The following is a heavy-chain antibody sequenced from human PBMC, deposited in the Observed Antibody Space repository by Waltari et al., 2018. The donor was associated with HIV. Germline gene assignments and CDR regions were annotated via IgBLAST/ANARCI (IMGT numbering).Heavy chain of an antibody. CDR2: VDPEDGEP. V-gene: IGHV1-69-2*01. CDR3: ARTLTLTFDPFDI. CDR1: GSPFADCN. D-gene: IGHD7-27*01. Sequence: EVQLEQPGAAVKKPGATVQISCKHSGSPFADCNIHWIQQAPGRGLEWVGLVDPEDGEPRFSEKFRDRVTITADRSTDTAYLELSSLTSDDTAIYYCARTLTLTFDPFDIWGQGTMVVVSS. J-gene: IGHJ3*02.